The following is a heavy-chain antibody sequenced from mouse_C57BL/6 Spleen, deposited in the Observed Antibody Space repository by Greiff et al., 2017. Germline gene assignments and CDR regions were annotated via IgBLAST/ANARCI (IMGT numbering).Heavy chain of an antibody. CDR2: ISSGGSYT. J-gene: IGHJ4*01. CDR1: GFTFSSYG. D-gene: IGHD2-4*01. Sequence: VQLKESGGDLVKPGGSLKLSCAASGFTFSSYGMSWVRQTPDKRLEWVATISSGGSYTYYPDSVKGRFTISRDNAKNTLYLQMSSLKSEDTAMYYCARGTRGYYDYNYAMDYWGQGTSVTVSS. CDR3: ARGTRGYYDYNYAMDY. V-gene: IGHV5-6*01.